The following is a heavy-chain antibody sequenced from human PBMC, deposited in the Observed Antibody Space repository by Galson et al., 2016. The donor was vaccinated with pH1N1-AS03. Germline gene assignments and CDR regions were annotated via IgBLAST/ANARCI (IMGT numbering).Heavy chain of an antibody. J-gene: IGHJ3*01. Sequence: SLRLSCAVSGFIFSHYWMYWVRQAPGKGLEWVAGISYHGNNKFYAHSVKGRFTISRDSLQNTLDLQMNSLSAEDSAVYFCARETIRAGEFDLWGRGTVVTVSS. D-gene: IGHD1-26*01. CDR1: GFIFSHYW. CDR2: ISYHGNNK. CDR3: ARETIRAGEFDL. V-gene: IGHV3-30-3*01.